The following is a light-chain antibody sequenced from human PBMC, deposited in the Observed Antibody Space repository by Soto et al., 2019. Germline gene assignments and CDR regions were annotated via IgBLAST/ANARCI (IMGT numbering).Light chain of an antibody. CDR1: QSVSGN. J-gene: IGKJ4*01. Sequence: EIVMTQSPATLSVSPGERATLSCRASQSVSGNLAWYQQKPGQAPRLLIYGASTRATGIPARFSGSGSGTEFTLTISSLQSEAFAVYCCKQYNDWPPVTFGGGTKVEIK. V-gene: IGKV3-15*01. CDR3: KQYNDWPPVT. CDR2: GAS.